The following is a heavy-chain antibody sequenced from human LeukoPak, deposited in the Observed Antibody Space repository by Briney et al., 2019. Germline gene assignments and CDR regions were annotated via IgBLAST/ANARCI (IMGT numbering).Heavy chain of an antibody. CDR2: IDPADSYT. J-gene: IGHJ5*02. Sequence: GESLKISCKGSGYSFTSYWISWVRQMPGKGLEWMGRIDPADSYTNYSPSFQGHVTISADKSISTAYLQWSSLKASDTAVYYCARLIAVADNWFDPWGQGTLVTVSS. V-gene: IGHV5-10-1*01. CDR3: ARLIAVADNWFDP. D-gene: IGHD6-13*01. CDR1: GYSFTSYW.